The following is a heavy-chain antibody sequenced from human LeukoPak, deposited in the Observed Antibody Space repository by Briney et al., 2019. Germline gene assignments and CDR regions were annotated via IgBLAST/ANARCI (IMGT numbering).Heavy chain of an antibody. CDR1: SGSLSGYY. D-gene: IGHD3-22*01. V-gene: IGHV4-34*01. CDR2: INHSGSP. CDR3: ARVTGYIVEDYFDY. J-gene: IGHJ4*02. Sequence: SETLSLTCAVYSGSLSGYYWSWIRQPPGKGLEWTGEINHSGSPKYNSSLKSRVTISLYTSKNQFSLMLTSVTAADTAVYYCARVTGYIVEDYFDYWGQGTLVTVSS.